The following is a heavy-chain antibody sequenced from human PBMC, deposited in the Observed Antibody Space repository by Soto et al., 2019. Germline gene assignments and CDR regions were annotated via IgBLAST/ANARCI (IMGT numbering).Heavy chain of an antibody. V-gene: IGHV3-7*01. CDR1: GFPFNSYW. CDR2: IEQNGDEN. D-gene: IGHD1-1*01. CDR3: ARGGLEPFDS. Sequence: GGSLRLSCVASGFPFNSYWMGWVRQAPGKGLEWVANIEQNGDENHYVDSVKGRFTISRDSAKNSLYLQMERLRAEDTAVYYCARGGLEPFDSWAQGTLATVSS. J-gene: IGHJ4*02.